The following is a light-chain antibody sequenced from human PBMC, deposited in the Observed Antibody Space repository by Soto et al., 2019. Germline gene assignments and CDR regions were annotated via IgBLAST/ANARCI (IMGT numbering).Light chain of an antibody. CDR2: GAS. CDR3: QVYGNSPMYT. V-gene: IGKV3-15*01. J-gene: IGKJ2*01. CDR1: ESLSRN. Sequence: ETVMTQSPATLSVSPGEKVTLSCRASESLSRNLAWYQQKSGQAPRLLIYGASTRATGVPARFSGSGSGTDFTLTISRLEAEDFAVYYCQVYGNSPMYTFGQGTRLEIK.